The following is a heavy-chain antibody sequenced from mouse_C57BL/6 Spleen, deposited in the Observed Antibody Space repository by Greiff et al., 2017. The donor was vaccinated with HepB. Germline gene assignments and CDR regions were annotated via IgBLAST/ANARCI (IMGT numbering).Heavy chain of an antibody. D-gene: IGHD2-5*01. J-gene: IGHJ1*03. V-gene: IGHV1-53*01. CDR1: GYTFTSYW. CDR3: ARSDSNFWYFDV. Sequence: VQLQQSGTELVKPGASVKLSCKASGYTFTSYWMHWVKQRPGQGLEWIGNINPSNGGTNYNEKFKSKATLTVDKSSSTAYMQLSSLTSEDSAVYYCARSDSNFWYFDVWGTRTTVTVSS. CDR2: INPSNGGT.